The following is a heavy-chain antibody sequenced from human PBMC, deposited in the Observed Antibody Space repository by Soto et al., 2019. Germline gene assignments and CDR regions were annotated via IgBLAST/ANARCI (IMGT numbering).Heavy chain of an antibody. Sequence: GGSLRLSCAASGFTFSSYAMSWVRQAPGKGLEWVSAISGSGGSTYYADSVKGRFTISRDNSKNTLYLQMNSLRAEDTAVYYCAKVIGGRFYYYGMDVWGQGTTVSVSS. J-gene: IGHJ6*02. V-gene: IGHV3-23*01. CDR3: AKVIGGRFYYYGMDV. D-gene: IGHD2-15*01. CDR2: ISGSGGST. CDR1: GFTFSSYA.